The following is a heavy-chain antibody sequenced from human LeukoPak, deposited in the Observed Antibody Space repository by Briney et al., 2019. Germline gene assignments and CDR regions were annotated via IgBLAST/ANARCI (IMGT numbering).Heavy chain of an antibody. J-gene: IGHJ4*02. CDR2: LKSDSDGGAT. Sequence: GGSLRLSCEASEITISSAWMSWVRQPPGKGFEYVARLKSDSDGGATDHAAPVKGRFTISRDDSKNTLYLQMNSLTIEDTAVYYCTTPPDWGQGTLVTVSP. CDR1: EITISSAW. V-gene: IGHV3-15*01. CDR3: TTPPD.